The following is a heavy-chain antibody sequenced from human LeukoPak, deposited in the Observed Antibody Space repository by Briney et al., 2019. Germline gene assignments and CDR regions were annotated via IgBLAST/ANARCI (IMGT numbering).Heavy chain of an antibody. D-gene: IGHD3-22*01. J-gene: IGHJ1*01. Sequence: ASVKVSCKASGYTLTDYYMHWVRQAPGQGLERMGRINPNSGGTNYAQKFQGRVTMTRDTSISTVYMELSGLRSDDTAVYYCARVGYYESSGYYEHWGQGTLVTVSS. V-gene: IGHV1-2*06. CDR2: INPNSGGT. CDR3: ARVGYYESSGYYEH. CDR1: GYTLTDYY.